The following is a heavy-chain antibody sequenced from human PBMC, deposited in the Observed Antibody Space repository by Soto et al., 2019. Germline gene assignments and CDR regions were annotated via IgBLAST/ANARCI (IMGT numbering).Heavy chain of an antibody. CDR1: GYTFTSYG. Sequence: ASVKVSCKASGYTFTSYGISWVRQAPGQGLEWMGWISVYNDKTNYAQKIQGRVTMTTDTSTTTAYMELRSLTSDDTAVYYCARVYDFWSGYSNPFDYWGQGTLVTVSS. V-gene: IGHV1-18*01. J-gene: IGHJ4*02. CDR3: ARVYDFWSGYSNPFDY. D-gene: IGHD3-3*01. CDR2: ISVYNDKT.